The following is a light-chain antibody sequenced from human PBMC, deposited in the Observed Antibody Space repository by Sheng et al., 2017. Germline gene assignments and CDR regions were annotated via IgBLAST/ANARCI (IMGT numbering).Light chain of an antibody. CDR3: HVWDSRNDV. CDR1: NIGGKR. Sequence: SYELTQPPSVSVAPGKTARITCGGNNIGGKRVHWYQQQPGQAPVLVVYDDSDRPSGIPDRFSGSNSANTATLTISRVEAGDEADYYCHVWDSRNDVFGPGTKVTVL. J-gene: IGLJ1*01. CDR2: DDS. V-gene: IGLV3-21*03.